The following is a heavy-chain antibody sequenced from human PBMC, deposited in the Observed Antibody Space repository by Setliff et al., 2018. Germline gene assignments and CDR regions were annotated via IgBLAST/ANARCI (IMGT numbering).Heavy chain of an antibody. CDR2: INPSGGLT. V-gene: IGHV1-46*01. D-gene: IGHD3-9*01. CDR3: ATGFLRYDILTGYYQRPHYFEY. J-gene: IGHJ4*02. Sequence: ASVKVSCKASGYTLSKYYMHWVRQAPGQGLEWMGIINPSGGLTKYAQKFQGRLTMTEDTSTDTAYMELSSLRSEDTAVYYCATGFLRYDILTGYYQRPHYFEYWGQGTLVTV. CDR1: GYTLSKYY.